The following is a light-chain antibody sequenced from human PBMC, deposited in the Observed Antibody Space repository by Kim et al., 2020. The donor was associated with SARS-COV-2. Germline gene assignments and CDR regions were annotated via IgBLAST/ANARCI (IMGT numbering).Light chain of an antibody. Sequence: GQSLTISCTGTSSDVGSYNLVSWYQQHPGKAPKLMIYEVSKRPSGVSNRFSGSKSGNTASLTISGLQAEDEADYYCCSCAGSSTVVFGGGTQLTVL. J-gene: IGLJ2*01. CDR3: CSCAGSSTVV. CDR1: SSDVGSYNL. V-gene: IGLV2-23*02. CDR2: EVS.